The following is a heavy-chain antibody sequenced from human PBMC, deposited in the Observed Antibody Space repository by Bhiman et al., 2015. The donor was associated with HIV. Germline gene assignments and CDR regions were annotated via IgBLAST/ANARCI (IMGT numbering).Heavy chain of an antibody. V-gene: IGHV3-23*01. CDR2: ISGSGIST. D-gene: IGHD5-24*01. CDR1: GFTFSSFA. J-gene: IGHJ4*02. CDR3: AKLSNNYGRSSYFDS. Sequence: AASGFTFSSFAMTWVRQAPGKGLEWVSGISGSGISTYSAGSVKGRFTISRDNSKNTLFLQMNSLRGEDTAVYHCAKLSNNYGRSSYFDSWGQGTLVTVSS.